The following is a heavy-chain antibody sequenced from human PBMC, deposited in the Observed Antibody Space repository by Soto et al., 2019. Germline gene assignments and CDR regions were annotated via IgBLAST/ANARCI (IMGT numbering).Heavy chain of an antibody. CDR3: ARMDYYGSGSPNWFDP. Sequence: QVQLVQSGAEVKKPGASVKVSCKASGYTFTNYDINWVRQATGQGLEWMGWMNPNSGHTGPAQRFQGRVTMTRNTSISTAYMELSSLRSEDTAVYYCARMDYYGSGSPNWFDPWGQGTLVTVSS. J-gene: IGHJ5*02. CDR2: MNPNSGHT. D-gene: IGHD3-10*01. CDR1: GYTFTNYD. V-gene: IGHV1-8*01.